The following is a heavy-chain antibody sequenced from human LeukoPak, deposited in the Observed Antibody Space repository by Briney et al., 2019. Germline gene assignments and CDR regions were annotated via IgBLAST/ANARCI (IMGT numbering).Heavy chain of an antibody. J-gene: IGHJ4*02. Sequence: KPSETLSLTCTVSGGSISSSSYYWGWIRQPPGKGLEWIVSTYYSGSTYYNPSLKRRVTISVDTSKNQFSLKLSSVTAADTAVYYCVPYSSSSDYWGQGTLVTVSS. V-gene: IGHV4-39*07. CDR3: VPYSSSSDY. CDR1: GGSISSSSYY. CDR2: TYYSGST. D-gene: IGHD6-6*01.